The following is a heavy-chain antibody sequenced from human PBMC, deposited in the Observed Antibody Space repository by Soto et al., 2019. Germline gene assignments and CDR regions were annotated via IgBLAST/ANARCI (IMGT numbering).Heavy chain of an antibody. V-gene: IGHV3-48*03. J-gene: IGHJ3*02. CDR3: ASEGPILNHDAFDI. CDR2: LDRSRNHI. CDR1: GFPFSNYE. Sequence: EVQVVESGGGLVQPGGSLRLSCEASGFPFSNYEMNWVRQAPGKGLEWLSYLDRSRNHINYADSVKGRFTISRDNAASSLFLELNSLRAEDTAFYYCASEGPILNHDAFDIWGRGTLVTVSS.